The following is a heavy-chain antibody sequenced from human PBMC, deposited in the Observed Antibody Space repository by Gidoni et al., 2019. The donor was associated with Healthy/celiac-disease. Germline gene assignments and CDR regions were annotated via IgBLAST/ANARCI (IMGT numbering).Heavy chain of an antibody. Sequence: EVQLVESGGGLVKPGGSLRLSCAASGFTFSSYSMNWVRQAPGKGLEWVSSISSSSSYIYYADSVKGRFTISRDNAKNSLYLQMNSLRAEDTAVYYCATGFMITFGGVIVRDAFDIWGQGTMVTVSS. J-gene: IGHJ3*02. CDR2: ISSSSSYI. V-gene: IGHV3-21*01. D-gene: IGHD3-16*02. CDR3: ATGFMITFGGVIVRDAFDI. CDR1: GFTFSSYS.